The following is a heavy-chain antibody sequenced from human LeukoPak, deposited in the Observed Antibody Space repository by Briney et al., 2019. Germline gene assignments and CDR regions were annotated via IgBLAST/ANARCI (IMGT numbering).Heavy chain of an antibody. CDR2: IKQDGSEK. Sequence: PGGSLRLSCEASGFTFSNYWMSWVRQAPGKGLEWVANIKQDGSEKDYVDSVKGRFTISRDNAKNSLYPQMNSLRAEDTAVYYCARVWGDGYNYFYWGQGTLVTVSS. V-gene: IGHV3-7*01. D-gene: IGHD5-24*01. CDR1: GFTFSNYW. CDR3: ARVWGDGYNYFY. J-gene: IGHJ4*02.